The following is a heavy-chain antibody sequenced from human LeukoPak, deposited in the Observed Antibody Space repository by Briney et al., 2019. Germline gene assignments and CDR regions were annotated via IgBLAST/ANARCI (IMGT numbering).Heavy chain of an antibody. D-gene: IGHD4-17*01. J-gene: IGHJ5*02. V-gene: IGHV4-34*01. CDR1: GGSFRGYY. CDR2: INHSGST. Sequence: SETLSLTCAVYGGSFRGYYWSWIRQPPGKGLEWIGEINHSGSTNYNPSLKSRVTISVDTSKNQFSLKLSSVTAADTAVYYCARGPPGAYNWFDPWGQGTLVTVSS. CDR3: ARGPPGAYNWFDP.